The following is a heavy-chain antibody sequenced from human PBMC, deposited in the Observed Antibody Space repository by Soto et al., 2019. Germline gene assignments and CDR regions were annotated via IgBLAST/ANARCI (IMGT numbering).Heavy chain of an antibody. D-gene: IGHD5-18*01. CDR2: IYYSGST. CDR1: GGSISSSSYY. CDR3: ARVPRGYGYENDWYFDL. V-gene: IGHV4-39*01. J-gene: IGHJ2*01. Sequence: QLQLQESGPGLVKPSETLSLTCTVSGGSISSSSYYWGWIRQPPGKGLEWIGSIYYSGSTYYNPSLKSRVTISVDTSKNQFSLKLSSVTAADTAVYYCARVPRGYGYENDWYFDLWGRGTLVTVSS.